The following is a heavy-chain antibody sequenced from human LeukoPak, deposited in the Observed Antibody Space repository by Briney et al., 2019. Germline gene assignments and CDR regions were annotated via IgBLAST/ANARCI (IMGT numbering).Heavy chain of an antibody. CDR1: GVTVSSSY. J-gene: IGHJ4*02. CDR3: ARASQWLASDY. D-gene: IGHD6-19*01. V-gene: IGHV3-66*01. Sequence: GGSLRLSCAASGVTVSSSYMSWVRQAPGKGLEWVSIIYNDDNTNYADSVKGRFTISRDNSENTLYLQMNSLRAEDTAVYFCARASQWLASDYRGQGTLVTVSS. CDR2: IYNDDNT.